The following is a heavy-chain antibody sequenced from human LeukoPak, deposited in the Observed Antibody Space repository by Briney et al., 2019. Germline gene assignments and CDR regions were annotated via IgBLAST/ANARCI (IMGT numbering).Heavy chain of an antibody. V-gene: IGHV3-23*01. J-gene: IGHJ6*02. CDR2: VTASAGNT. CDR1: GFTFRNYA. Sequence: GGSLRLSCAAPGFTFRNYAMIWVRQPPGKGLEWVSAVTASAGNTYYADSVKGRFTISRDNSKNTLYLQVNSLRAEDTAVYYCAKGDYYGSGSTFKNGMDVWGQGTTVTVSS. CDR3: AKGDYYGSGSTFKNGMDV. D-gene: IGHD3-10*01.